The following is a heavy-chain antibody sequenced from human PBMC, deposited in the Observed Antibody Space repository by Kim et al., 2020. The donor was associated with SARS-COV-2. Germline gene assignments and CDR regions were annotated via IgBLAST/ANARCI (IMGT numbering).Heavy chain of an antibody. CDR2: INPSGGST. CDR3: ARDPGYGSGSPSQTNWFDP. Sequence: ASVKVSCKASGYTFTSYYMHWVRQAPGQGLEWMGIINPSGGSTSYAQKFQGRVTMTRDTSTSTVYMELSSLRSEDTAVYYCARDPGYGSGSPSQTNWFDPWGQGTLVTVSS. CDR1: GYTFTSYY. D-gene: IGHD3-10*01. J-gene: IGHJ5*02. V-gene: IGHV1-46*01.